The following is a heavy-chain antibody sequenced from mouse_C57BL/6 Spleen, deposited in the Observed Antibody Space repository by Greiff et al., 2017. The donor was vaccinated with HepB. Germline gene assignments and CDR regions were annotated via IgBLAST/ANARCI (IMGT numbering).Heavy chain of an antibody. Sequence: EVQLQQSGPELVKPGASVKISCKASGYSFTGYYMNWVKQSPEKSLEWIGEINPSTGGTTYNQKFNAKATLTVDKSSSTAYMQLKSLTSEDSAVYYCAQDSSGYPYAMDYWGQGTSVTVSS. CDR3: AQDSSGYPYAMDY. V-gene: IGHV1-42*01. CDR1: GYSFTGYY. J-gene: IGHJ4*01. D-gene: IGHD3-2*02. CDR2: INPSTGGT.